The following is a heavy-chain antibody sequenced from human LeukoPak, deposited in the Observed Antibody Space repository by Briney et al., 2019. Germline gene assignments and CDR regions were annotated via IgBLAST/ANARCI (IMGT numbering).Heavy chain of an antibody. CDR3: ASLGMATIVFDY. CDR2: IYHSGST. V-gene: IGHV4-59*08. CDR1: GGSISSYY. D-gene: IGHD5-24*01. J-gene: IGHJ4*02. Sequence: SETLSLTCTVSGGSISSYYWSWIRQPPGKGLEWIGSIYHSGSTYYNPSLKSRVTISVDTSKNQFSLKLSSVTAADTAVYYCASLGMATIVFDYWGQGTLVTVSS.